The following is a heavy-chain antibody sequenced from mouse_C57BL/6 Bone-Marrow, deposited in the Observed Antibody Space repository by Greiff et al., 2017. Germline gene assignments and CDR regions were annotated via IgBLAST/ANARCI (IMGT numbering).Heavy chain of an antibody. J-gene: IGHJ4*01. D-gene: IGHD1-1*01. V-gene: IGHV10-1*01. CDR1: GFSFNTYA. CDR2: IRSKSNNYAT. Sequence: EVQLVESGGGLVQPKGSLKLSCAASGFSFNTYAMNWVRQAPGQGLEWVARIRSKSNNYATYYADSVKDRFTISRDDSESMLYLQMNNLKTEDTAMYYCVAPLLYYDSSDRAMDYWGQGTSVTVSS. CDR3: VAPLLYYDSSDRAMDY.